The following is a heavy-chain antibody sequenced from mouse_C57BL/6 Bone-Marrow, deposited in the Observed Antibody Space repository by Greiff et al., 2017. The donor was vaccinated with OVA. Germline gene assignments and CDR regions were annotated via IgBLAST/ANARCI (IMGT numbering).Heavy chain of an antibody. V-gene: IGHV1-55*01. Sequence: QVQLQQPGAELVKPGASVKMSCKASGYTFTSYWITWVKQRPGQGLEWIGDIYPGSGGTNYNENFKSKATLTVDTSSSTAYMQLSSLTSEDSAVYDCARGGYGNYGGGFAVDYWGQGTSVTVSS. J-gene: IGHJ4*01. CDR1: GYTFTSYW. CDR2: IYPGSGGT. D-gene: IGHD2-1*01. CDR3: ARGGYGNYGGGFAVDY.